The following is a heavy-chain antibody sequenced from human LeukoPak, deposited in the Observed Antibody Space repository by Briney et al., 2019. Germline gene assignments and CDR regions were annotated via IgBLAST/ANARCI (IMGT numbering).Heavy chain of an antibody. D-gene: IGHD3-22*01. CDR2: ISGSGGST. Sequence: PGGSLRLSCAASGFTFSSYAMSWVRQAPGKGLEWVSAISGSGGSTYYADSVKGRFTISRDNSKNTLYLQMNSLRAEDTAVYYCAKGGRYYDSSGRRVPVAFDIWGQGTMVTVSS. V-gene: IGHV3-23*01. CDR3: AKGGRYYDSSGRRVPVAFDI. CDR1: GFTFSSYA. J-gene: IGHJ3*02.